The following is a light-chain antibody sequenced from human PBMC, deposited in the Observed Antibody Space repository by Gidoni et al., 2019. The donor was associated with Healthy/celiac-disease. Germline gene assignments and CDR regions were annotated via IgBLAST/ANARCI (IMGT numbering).Light chain of an antibody. CDR3: SSYTSSSTVV. Sequence: QSALPQPASVSGSLAQSITISCTGTSSDFAGHNYVFWYQQHPGKAPKLMIYDVSNRPSGVSNRFSGSKSGNTASLTISGIQAEDEADYYCSSYTSSSTVVFGGGTKLTVL. CDR2: DVS. V-gene: IGLV2-14*03. J-gene: IGLJ2*01. CDR1: SSDFAGHNY.